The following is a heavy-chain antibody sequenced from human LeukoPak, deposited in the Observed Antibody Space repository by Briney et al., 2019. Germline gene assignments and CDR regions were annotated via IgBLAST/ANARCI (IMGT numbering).Heavy chain of an antibody. CDR2: IWYDGSNK. CDR1: GFMFRSYA. D-gene: IGHD6-13*01. J-gene: IGHJ6*02. CDR3: AREGAAGPAYCYYGMDV. V-gene: IGHV3-33*08. Sequence: PGGSLRLSCAASGFMFRSYAMHWVRQAPGKGLEWVAVIWYDGSNKYYADSVKGRFTISRDNSKNTLYLQMNSLRAEDTAVYYCAREGAAGPAYCYYGMDVWGQGTTVTVSS.